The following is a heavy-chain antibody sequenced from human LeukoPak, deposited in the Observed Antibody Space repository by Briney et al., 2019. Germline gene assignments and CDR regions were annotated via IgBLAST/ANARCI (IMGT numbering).Heavy chain of an antibody. J-gene: IGHJ4*02. CDR3: ARVPYSSGRGFDH. Sequence: SETLSLTCTVSGVSISSYYWGWIRQPPGKGLEWIGYIYYSGSTNYNPSLKSRVTISVDTSKNQFSLKLSSVTAADTAVYYCARVPYSSGRGFDHWGQGTLVTVSS. CDR2: IYYSGST. D-gene: IGHD6-19*01. V-gene: IGHV4-59*01. CDR1: GVSISSYY.